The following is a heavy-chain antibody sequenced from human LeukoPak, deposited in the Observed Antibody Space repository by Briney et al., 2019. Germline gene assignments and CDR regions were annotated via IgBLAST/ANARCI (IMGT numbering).Heavy chain of an antibody. CDR1: GGTFSSYA. CDR3: ARSPEVVTAIQFLFALDY. CDR2: IIPIFGTA. Sequence: SVKVSCKASGGTFSSYAISWVRQAPGQGLEWVGGIIPIFGTANYAQKFQGRVTITTDESTSTAYMELSSLRSEDTAVYYCARSPEVVTAIQFLFALDYWGQGTLVTVSS. J-gene: IGHJ4*02. V-gene: IGHV1-69*05. D-gene: IGHD2-21*02.